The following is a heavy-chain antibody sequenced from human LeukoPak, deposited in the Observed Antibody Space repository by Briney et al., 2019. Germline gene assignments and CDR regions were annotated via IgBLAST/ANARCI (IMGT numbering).Heavy chain of an antibody. V-gene: IGHV3-66*01. D-gene: IGHD3-22*01. CDR2: IYSGGST. CDR3: ARVSGGDYYDNYPLGY. CDR1: GFTVSSNY. J-gene: IGHJ4*02. Sequence: PGGSLRLSCAASGFTVSSNYMSWVRQAPGKGLEWVSVIYSGGSTYYADSVKGRFTISRDNSKNTLYLQMNSLRAEDTAVYYCARVSGGDYYDNYPLGYWGQGTLVTVSS.